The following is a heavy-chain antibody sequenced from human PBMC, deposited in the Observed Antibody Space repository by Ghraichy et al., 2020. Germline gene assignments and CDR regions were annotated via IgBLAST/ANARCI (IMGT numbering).Heavy chain of an antibody. CDR1: GFTFTSSA. Sequence: SVKVSCKASGFTFTSSAVQWVRQARGQRLEWIGWIVVGSGNTNYAQKFRERVTITRDMSTSTAYMELSSLSSEDTAVFYCAADVQFSGTWYYFDYWGQGTLVTVSS. J-gene: IGHJ4*02. CDR3: AADVQFSGTWYYFDY. CDR2: IVVGSGNT. V-gene: IGHV1-58*01. D-gene: IGHD1-26*01.